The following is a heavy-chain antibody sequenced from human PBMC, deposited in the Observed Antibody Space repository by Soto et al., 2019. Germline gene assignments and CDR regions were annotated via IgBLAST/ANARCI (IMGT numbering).Heavy chain of an antibody. V-gene: IGHV3-49*04. D-gene: IGHD3-22*01. Sequence: GGSLRLSCTASGFTFGDYAMTWVRQAPGKGLEWVGFIRSNAYGGTTEYAASVKGRFSFSRDDSKSIAYLQMNTLKTEDTAVYYCTRFSDYYYDSSHYFDYWGQGTLVTVSS. CDR1: GFTFGDYA. J-gene: IGHJ4*02. CDR3: TRFSDYYYDSSHYFDY. CDR2: IRSNAYGGTT.